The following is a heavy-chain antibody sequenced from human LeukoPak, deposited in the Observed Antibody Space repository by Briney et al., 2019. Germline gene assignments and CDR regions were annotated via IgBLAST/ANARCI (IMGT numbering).Heavy chain of an antibody. D-gene: IGHD3-3*01. CDR2: ISGSGGST. J-gene: IGHJ5*02. CDR1: GFTFSSYA. Sequence: GGSLRLSCAASGFTFSSYAMSWVRQAPGKGLEWVSAISGSGGSTYYADSVKGRFTISRDNSKNTLYLQMNSLRAEDTAVHYCAKEDYDFWSGYLLWFDPWGQGTLVTVSS. CDR3: AKEDYDFWSGYLLWFDP. V-gene: IGHV3-23*01.